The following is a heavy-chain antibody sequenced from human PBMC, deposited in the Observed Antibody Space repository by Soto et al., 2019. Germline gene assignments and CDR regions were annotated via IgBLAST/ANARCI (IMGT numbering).Heavy chain of an antibody. V-gene: IGHV1-69*13. CDR1: GGTFSSYA. J-gene: IGHJ4*02. CDR2: ITPIFGTA. Sequence: GASVKVSCKASGGTFSSYAISWVRQAPGQGLEWMGGITPIFGTANYAQKFQGRVTITADESTSTAYMELSSLRSEDTAVYYCARGPQWELLGYFDYWGQGTLVTVSS. CDR3: ARGPQWELLGYFDY. D-gene: IGHD1-26*01.